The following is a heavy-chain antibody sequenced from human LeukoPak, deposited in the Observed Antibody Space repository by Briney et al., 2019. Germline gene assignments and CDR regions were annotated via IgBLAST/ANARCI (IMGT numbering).Heavy chain of an antibody. V-gene: IGHV1-18*01. D-gene: IGHD1-14*01. J-gene: IGHJ4*02. Sequence: GASVKVSCKASGYTFANYGVNWVRQAPGQGLEWMGWISAYTNYARKLQGRVTMTTDTSTSTAYMELRSLTSDDAAVYYCARWDRTASYYFDYWGQGTLLTVSS. CDR3: ARWDRTASYYFDY. CDR1: GYTFANYG. CDR2: ISAYT.